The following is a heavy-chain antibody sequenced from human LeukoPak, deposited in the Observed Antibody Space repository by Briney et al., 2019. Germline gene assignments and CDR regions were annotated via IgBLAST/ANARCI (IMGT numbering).Heavy chain of an antibody. CDR2: IYYSGST. J-gene: IGHJ3*02. V-gene: IGHV4-61*01. CDR3: AKGAIAVAPEGAFDI. D-gene: IGHD6-19*01. CDR1: GYSISSGYY. Sequence: PSETLSLTCAVSGYSISSGYYWGWIRQPPGKGLEWIGYIYYSGSTNYNPSLKSRVTISVDTSKNQFSLKLSSVTAADTAVYYCAKGAIAVAPEGAFDIWGQGTMVTVSS.